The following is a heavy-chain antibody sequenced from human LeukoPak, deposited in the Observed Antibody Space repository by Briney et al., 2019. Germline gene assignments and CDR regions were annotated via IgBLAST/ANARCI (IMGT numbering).Heavy chain of an antibody. CDR1: GFTFSSYS. J-gene: IGHJ6*02. D-gene: IGHD6-19*01. CDR2: ISSSSSYI. Sequence: GGSLRLSCAASGFTFSSYSMNWVRQAPGKGLEWVPSISSSSSYIYYADSVKGRFTISRDNAKNSLYLQMNSLRAEDTAVYYCARDQRWLVPYYYYGMDVWGQGTTVTVSS. CDR3: ARDQRWLVPYYYYGMDV. V-gene: IGHV3-21*01.